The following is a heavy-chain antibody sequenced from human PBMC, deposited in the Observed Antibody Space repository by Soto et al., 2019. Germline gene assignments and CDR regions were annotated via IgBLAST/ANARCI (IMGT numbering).Heavy chain of an antibody. CDR1: GGTFSSYA. J-gene: IGHJ6*02. CDR3: ARSYCGGDCYSTYYGMDV. Sequence: GASVKVSCKASGGTFSSYAISWVRQAPGQGLEWMGGIIPIFGTANYAQKFQGRVTIPADESTSTAYMELSSLRSEDTAVYYCARSYCGGDCYSTYYGMDVWGQGTTVTVSS. V-gene: IGHV1-69*13. CDR2: IIPIFGTA. D-gene: IGHD2-21*02.